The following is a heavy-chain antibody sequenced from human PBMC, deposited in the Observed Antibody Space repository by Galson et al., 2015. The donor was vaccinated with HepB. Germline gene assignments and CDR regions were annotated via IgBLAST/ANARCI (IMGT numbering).Heavy chain of an antibody. Sequence: SLRLSCAASGFTFSSYAMHWVRQAPGKGLEYVSAISSNGGSTYYADSVKGRFTISRDNSKNTLYLQMSSLRAEDTAVYYCVKGGRWLQLGSDYWGQGTLVTVSS. V-gene: IGHV3-64D*06. CDR2: ISSNGGST. J-gene: IGHJ4*02. CDR1: GFTFSSYA. D-gene: IGHD5-24*01. CDR3: VKGGRWLQLGSDY.